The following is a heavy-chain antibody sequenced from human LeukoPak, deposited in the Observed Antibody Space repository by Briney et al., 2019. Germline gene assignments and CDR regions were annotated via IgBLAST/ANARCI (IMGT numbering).Heavy chain of an antibody. V-gene: IGHV1-69*05. CDR2: IIPIFGTA. J-gene: IGHJ3*02. Sequence: SVKVSCKASGGTFTSYAISWVRQAPGQGLEWMGGIIPIFGTANYAQKFQGRVTITTDESTSTAYMELSSLRSEDTAVYYCAREFPLTTVTTSAFDIWGQGTMVTVSS. D-gene: IGHD4-17*01. CDR3: AREFPLTTVTTSAFDI. CDR1: GGTFTSYA.